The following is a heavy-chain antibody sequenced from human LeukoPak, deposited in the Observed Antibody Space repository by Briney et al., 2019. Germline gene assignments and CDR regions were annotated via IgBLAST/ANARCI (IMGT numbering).Heavy chain of an antibody. CDR3: ADRVVVVPAASDDAFDI. Sequence: SETLSLTCTVSGGSISSYYWSWIRQPPGKGLEWIGYIYYSGSTNYNPSLKSRVTISVDTSKNQFSLKLSSVTAADTAVYYCADRVVVVPAASDDAFDIWGQGTMVTVSS. CDR2: IYYSGST. D-gene: IGHD2-2*01. V-gene: IGHV4-59*12. CDR1: GGSISSYY. J-gene: IGHJ3*02.